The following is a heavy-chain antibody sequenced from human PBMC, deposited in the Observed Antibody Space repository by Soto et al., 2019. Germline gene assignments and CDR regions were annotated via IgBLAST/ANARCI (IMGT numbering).Heavy chain of an antibody. CDR2: INPNSGDT. J-gene: IGHJ4*02. V-gene: IGHV1-2*04. D-gene: IGHD6-19*01. CDR1: GYIFTGYY. Sequence: QVQLLQSGAELKKPGASVKVSCKASGYIFTGYYMHWVRQAPGQGLEWMGWINPNSGDTNYTQKFQGWVTMTGDTSISTAYMELSRLRSDDTAVYYCATSRISIAVAGETEYYFDYWGQGTPVTVSS. CDR3: ATSRISIAVAGETEYYFDY.